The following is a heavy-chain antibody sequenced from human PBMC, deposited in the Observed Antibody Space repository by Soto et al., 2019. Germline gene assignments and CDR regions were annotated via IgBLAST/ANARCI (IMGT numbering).Heavy chain of an antibody. CDR2: ISSSGSAI. CDR1: GFTFSDYY. V-gene: IGHV3-11*01. Sequence: GGSLRLSCAASGFTFSDYYMSWIRQAPGKGLEWVSYISSSGSAIYYADSVKGRFTISRDNAKNSLYLQMNSLRAEDTAVYYCARDLDVDTAMVTPYRYGMDVWGQGTTVTVSS. CDR3: ARDLDVDTAMVTPYRYGMDV. J-gene: IGHJ6*02. D-gene: IGHD5-18*01.